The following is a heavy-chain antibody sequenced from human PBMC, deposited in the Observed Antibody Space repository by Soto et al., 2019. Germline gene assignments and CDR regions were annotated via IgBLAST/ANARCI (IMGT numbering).Heavy chain of an antibody. D-gene: IGHD2-21*02. V-gene: IGHV4-61*01. Sequence: SETLSLTCTVSGGSVSIGSYYWSWIRQPPGKGLEWIGYIYYSGSTNYNPALKSRVTISVDTSKNQFSLKLSSVTAADTAVYYCARGVVVTAVFDYWGQGTLVTVSS. CDR1: GGSVSIGSYY. J-gene: IGHJ4*02. CDR3: ARGVVVTAVFDY. CDR2: IYYSGST.